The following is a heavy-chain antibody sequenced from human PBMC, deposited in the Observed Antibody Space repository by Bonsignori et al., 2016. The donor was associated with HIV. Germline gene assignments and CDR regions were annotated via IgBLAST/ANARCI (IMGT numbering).Heavy chain of an antibody. CDR2: MNPNSGNT. Sequence: ASVKVSCKASGYTFTSYDINWVRQATGQGLEWMGWMNPNSGNTGFAQKFQGRVTLTRDTSTNTAYMELSSLRSDDTAVYYCARVPDLGYCSGGSCYRFDYWGQGTLVTVSS. CDR1: GYTFTSYD. D-gene: IGHD2-15*01. V-gene: IGHV1-8*01. J-gene: IGHJ4*02. CDR3: ARVPDLGYCSGGSCYRFDY.